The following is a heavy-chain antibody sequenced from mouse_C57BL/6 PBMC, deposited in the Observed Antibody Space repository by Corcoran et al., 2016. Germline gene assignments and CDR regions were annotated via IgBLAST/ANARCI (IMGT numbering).Heavy chain of an antibody. CDR1: GFSLSTSGMG. V-gene: IGHV8-12*01. J-gene: IGHJ1*03. CDR3: ARRAEGPWYFDV. Sequence: QVTLKESGPGILQSSQTLSLTCSFSGFSLSTSGMGVSWIRQPSGKGLEWLAHIYWDDDKRYNPSLKSRLTISKDTSRNQVFLKITSVDTADTATYYCARRAEGPWYFDVWGTGTTVTVSS. D-gene: IGHD3-3*01. CDR2: IYWDDDK.